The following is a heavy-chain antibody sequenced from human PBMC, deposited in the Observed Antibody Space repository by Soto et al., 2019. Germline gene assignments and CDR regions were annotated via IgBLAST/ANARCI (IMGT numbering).Heavy chain of an antibody. D-gene: IGHD3-9*01. CDR1: GYTFSEYS. Sequence: HPRGSLRLSCAASGYTFSEYSMNWVRQAPGKGLEWVSYFGTSRKYIFYADSVRGRFTISRDDAKNSLYLQLNSLRDEDTAVDYCVRDRDWAFDIWGKGTMVTVSS. CDR3: VRDRDWAFDI. V-gene: IGHV3-48*02. CDR2: FGTSRKYI. J-gene: IGHJ3*02.